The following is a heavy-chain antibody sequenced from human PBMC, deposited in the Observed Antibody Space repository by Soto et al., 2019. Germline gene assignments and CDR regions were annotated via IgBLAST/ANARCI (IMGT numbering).Heavy chain of an antibody. CDR2: ISGSGGST. D-gene: IGHD3-22*01. V-gene: IGHV3-23*01. CDR3: AKVPGYYDSSGYYY. Sequence: GGSLRLSCAASGFTFSSYAMSWVRQAPGKGLEWVSAISGSGGSTYYADSVKGRFTISRDNSKNTLYLQMNSLRAEDTAVYYCAKVPGYYDSSGYYYWGQGTLVTVSS. CDR1: GFTFSSYA. J-gene: IGHJ4*02.